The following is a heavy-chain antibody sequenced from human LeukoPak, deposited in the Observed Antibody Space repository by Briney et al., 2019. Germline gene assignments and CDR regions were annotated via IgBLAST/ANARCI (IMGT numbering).Heavy chain of an antibody. D-gene: IGHD2-2*01. CDR1: GFTFSSYW. CDR2: IKQDGSEK. Sequence: GGSLRLSCAASGFTFSSYWMSWVRQAPGKGLEWVANIKQDGSEKYYVDSVKGRFTISRDNAKNSLYLQMNSLRAEDTAVYYCARVGVVPAASGYFDSWGQGTLVTVSS. CDR3: ARVGVVPAASGYFDS. V-gene: IGHV3-7*01. J-gene: IGHJ4*02.